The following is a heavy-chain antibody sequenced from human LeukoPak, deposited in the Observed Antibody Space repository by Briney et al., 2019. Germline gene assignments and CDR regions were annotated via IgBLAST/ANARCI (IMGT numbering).Heavy chain of an antibody. V-gene: IGHV3-23*01. J-gene: IGHJ4*02. D-gene: IGHD6-19*01. CDR1: GFTVSSNY. CDR2: ISGTGGNT. Sequence: GGSLRLSCAASGFTVSSNYMSWVRQAPGKGLEWVSSISGTGGNTYYADSVKGRFTISRDNSRNTLYLQMNSLRAEDTAVYYCAKDHGVAVTGMYYWGQGTLVTVSS. CDR3: AKDHGVAVTGMYY.